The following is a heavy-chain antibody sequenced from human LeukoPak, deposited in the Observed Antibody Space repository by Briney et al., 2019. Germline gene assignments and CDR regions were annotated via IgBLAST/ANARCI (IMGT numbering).Heavy chain of an antibody. J-gene: IGHJ4*02. CDR1: GFTFSSYG. D-gene: IGHD1-20*01. V-gene: IGHV3-30*02. CDR2: TRYDEDNK. CDR3: ARLLVYNSGGEAFDH. Sequence: GGSLRLSCAASGFTFSSYGMNWVRQAPGKGLEWVAFTRYDEDNKYYADSVKGRFTISRDNAKNSLYLQMNSLRAEDTAVYYCARLLVYNSGGEAFDHWGQGTLVTVSS.